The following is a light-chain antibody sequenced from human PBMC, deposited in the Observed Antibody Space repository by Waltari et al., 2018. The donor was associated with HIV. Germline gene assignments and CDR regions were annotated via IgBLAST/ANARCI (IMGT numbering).Light chain of an antibody. CDR1: SSHVGAYNF. CDR2: DVS. V-gene: IGLV2-14*01. Sequence: QSALTQPASVSGYPGQSITISCTGTSSHVGAYNFVSWYRQPPGKAPKLMVYDVSSRPSGVSNRFSGSKSGNTASLTISGLQAEDEADYYCSSYTSSSTPIVVFGGGTKLTVL. J-gene: IGLJ2*01. CDR3: SSYTSSSTPIVV.